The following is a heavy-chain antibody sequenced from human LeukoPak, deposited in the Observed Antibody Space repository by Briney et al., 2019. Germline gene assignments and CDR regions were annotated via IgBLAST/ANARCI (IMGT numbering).Heavy chain of an antibody. J-gene: IGHJ4*02. V-gene: IGHV3-48*04. CDR2: VSSSGAAI. CDR3: AKQSYSSSWSTKMTHFDY. Sequence: GGSLRLSCAASGFTLTHYNMNWVRQAPGKGLEWVSYVSSSGAAIYYADSVKGRFTISRDNAKNSLYLQMDSLRAEDTGVYYCAKQSYSSSWSTKMTHFDYWGQGTLVTVSS. CDR1: GFTLTHYN. D-gene: IGHD6-13*01.